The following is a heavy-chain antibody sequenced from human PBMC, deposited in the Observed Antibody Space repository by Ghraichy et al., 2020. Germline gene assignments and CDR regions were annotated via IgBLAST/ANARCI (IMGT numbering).Heavy chain of an antibody. CDR1: GFTFSSYW. CDR2: INGHGSST. D-gene: IGHD3-9*01. V-gene: IGHV3-74*01. Sequence: GGSLRLSCAASGFTFSSYWMHWVRQAPGKGLVWVSSINGHGSSTNYADSVKGRFNISRDNAKNTLYLQTNSLRAEDTAVYYGVRGGAGSETSYDNWFDPWGQVTLVT. J-gene: IGHJ5*02. CDR3: VRGGAGSETSYDNWFDP.